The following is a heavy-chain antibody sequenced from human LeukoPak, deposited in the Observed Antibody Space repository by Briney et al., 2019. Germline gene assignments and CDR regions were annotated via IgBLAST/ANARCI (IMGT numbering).Heavy chain of an antibody. CDR2: INPSGGST. V-gene: IGHV1-46*01. D-gene: IGHD3-16*02. CDR3: ARTPPTDDYVWGSYRLNNLYYFDY. J-gene: IGHJ4*02. Sequence: ASVKVSCKASGYTFTSYYMHWVRQAPGQGLEWMGIINPSGGSTSYAQKFQGRVTIITDESTSTAYMELSSLRSEDTAVYYCARTPPTDDYVWGSYRLNNLYYFDYWGQGTLVTVSS. CDR1: GYTFTSYY.